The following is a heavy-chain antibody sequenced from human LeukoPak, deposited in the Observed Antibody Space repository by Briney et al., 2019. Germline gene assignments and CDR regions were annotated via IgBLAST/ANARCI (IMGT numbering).Heavy chain of an antibody. D-gene: IGHD1-26*01. Sequence: GGSLRLSCAASGFTFSSYSMNWVRQAPGKGLEWVSSISSSSSYIYYADSVKGRFTISRDKSKNTLYLQMGSLRAEDMAVYYCARTPPHSGSYSTPFDYWGQGTLVTVSS. CDR2: ISSSSSYI. CDR3: ARTPPHSGSYSTPFDY. CDR1: GFTFSSYS. J-gene: IGHJ4*02. V-gene: IGHV3-21*01.